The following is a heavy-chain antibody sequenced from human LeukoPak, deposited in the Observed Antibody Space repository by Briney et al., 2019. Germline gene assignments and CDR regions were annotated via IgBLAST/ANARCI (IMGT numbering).Heavy chain of an antibody. CDR3: ARGLIAAQC. J-gene: IGHJ4*02. D-gene: IGHD6-13*01. V-gene: IGHV4-30-4*02. CDR1: VGPINRGDYY. CDR2: IYYSGST. Sequence: SDTLSLPCTVSVGPINRGDYYCTSSRQPPAEVRERIEYIYYSGSTYYNPSLNSRVTISVDTSTNQFSLKLSSVTAADTALYYCARGLIAAQCWGEEPLVSVS.